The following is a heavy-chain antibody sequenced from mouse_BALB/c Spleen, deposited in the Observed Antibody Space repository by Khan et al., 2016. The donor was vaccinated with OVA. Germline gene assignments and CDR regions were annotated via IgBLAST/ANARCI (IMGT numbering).Heavy chain of an antibody. CDR2: INTYTGEP. Sequence: QIQLVQSGPELKKPGETVKISCKASGYTFTNYGMNWVKQAPGKGLQWMGWINTYTGEPTSADDFKGRFAFSLETSASTAYLQINNLKNEDTATXSCARSNGNYWFAYWGQGTLVTVSA. D-gene: IGHD2-1*01. CDR3: ARSNGNYWFAY. CDR1: GYTFTNYG. V-gene: IGHV9-3-1*01. J-gene: IGHJ3*01.